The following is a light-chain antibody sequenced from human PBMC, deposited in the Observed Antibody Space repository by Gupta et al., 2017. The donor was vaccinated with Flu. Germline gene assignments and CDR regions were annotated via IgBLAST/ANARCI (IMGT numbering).Light chain of an antibody. CDR1: QGISSY. V-gene: IGKV1-9*01. Sequence: DIQLTQSPSFLSASVGDRVTITCRASQGISSYLAWYQQKPGKAPKLLIYASSTLQSGVPSRFSGSGSGTEFTLTISSRQPEDFATYYCQQLDNYPPITFGQGTRLEIK. J-gene: IGKJ5*01. CDR2: ASS. CDR3: QQLDNYPPIT.